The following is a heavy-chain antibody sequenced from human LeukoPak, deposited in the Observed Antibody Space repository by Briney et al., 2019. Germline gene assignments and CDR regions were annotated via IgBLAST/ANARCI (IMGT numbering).Heavy chain of an antibody. CDR1: GFTFTSSA. J-gene: IGHJ5*02. V-gene: IGHV1-58*02. Sequence: GTSVKVSCKASGFTFTSSAMQCVRQPRGQRLQWIGWIVVGSGNTNYAQKIQERITITRDMSTSTASMKLSSLRSEDTAVYYCAADGVVANHNWFDPWGQGTLVTVSS. CDR2: IVVGSGNT. D-gene: IGHD2-15*01. CDR3: AADGVVANHNWFDP.